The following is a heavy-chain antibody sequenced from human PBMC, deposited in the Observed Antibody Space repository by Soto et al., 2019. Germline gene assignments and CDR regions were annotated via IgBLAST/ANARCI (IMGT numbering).Heavy chain of an antibody. D-gene: IGHD6-13*01. J-gene: IGHJ4*02. CDR2: ISGTSDSI. V-gene: IGHV3-11*06. CDR1: GFTFSDYY. Sequence: VGSLRLSCAASGFTFSDYYMSWIRQVPGKGLEWVAYISGTSDSIPYADSVKGRFTISRDNAKNSLYLQMSSLRAEDTAVYYCARVVVSSAAGSTDYWGQGTLVTVSS. CDR3: ARVVVSSAAGSTDY.